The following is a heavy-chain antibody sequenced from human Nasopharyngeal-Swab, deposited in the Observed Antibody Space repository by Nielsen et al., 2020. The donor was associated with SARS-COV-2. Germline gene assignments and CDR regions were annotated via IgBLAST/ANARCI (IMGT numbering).Heavy chain of an antibody. V-gene: IGHV3-49*04. D-gene: IGHD3-22*01. CDR1: GFTFGDYA. Sequence: GGSLRLSCTASGFTFGDYAMSWVRQAPGKGLEWVGFIRSKAYGGTTEYAASVKGRFTISRDDSKSIAYLQMNSLKTEDTAVYYCTNNYYYDSSGYYWGQGTLVTVSS. CDR3: TNNYYYDSSGYY. J-gene: IGHJ4*02. CDR2: IRSKAYGGTT.